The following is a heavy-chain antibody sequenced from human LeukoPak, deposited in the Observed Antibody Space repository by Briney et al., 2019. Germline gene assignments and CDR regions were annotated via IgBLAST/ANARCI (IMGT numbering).Heavy chain of an antibody. D-gene: IGHD3-16*02. Sequence: GGSLRLSCAASGFTFSSYEMNWVRQAPGKGLEWVSSISSSSSYIYYADSVKGRFTISRDNAKNSLYLQMNSLRAEDTAVYYCARDHYDYVWGSYRLDYWGQGTLVTVSS. CDR1: GFTFSSYE. V-gene: IGHV3-21*01. CDR2: ISSSSSYI. CDR3: ARDHYDYVWGSYRLDY. J-gene: IGHJ4*02.